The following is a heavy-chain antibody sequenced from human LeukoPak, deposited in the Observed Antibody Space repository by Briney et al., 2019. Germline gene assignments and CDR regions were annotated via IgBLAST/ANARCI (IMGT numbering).Heavy chain of an antibody. CDR3: ARGTTVRRSVYYYYYAMDV. J-gene: IGHJ6*02. CDR2: IDDSGNT. Sequence: PSETLSLTCTVSGDSISSYFWSWIRQPPGKGLEWIGYIDDSGNTNYNPSLRSRVTISVDTSKNQFSLKVTSVTAADTAVYYCARGTTVRRSVYYYYYAMDVWGQGTTVTVSS. D-gene: IGHD4-17*01. V-gene: IGHV4-59*08. CDR1: GDSISSYF.